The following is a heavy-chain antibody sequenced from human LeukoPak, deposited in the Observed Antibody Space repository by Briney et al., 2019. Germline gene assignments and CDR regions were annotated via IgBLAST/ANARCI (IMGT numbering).Heavy chain of an antibody. J-gene: IGHJ4*02. CDR2: INSDGSST. CDR1: GFTFSSYW. CDR3: AREDYDSSGYYSYYFDY. D-gene: IGHD3-22*01. V-gene: IGHV3-74*01. Sequence: GGSLRLSCAASGFTFSSYWMHWVRQAPGKGLVWDSRINSDGSSTSYADSVKGRFTISRDNAKNTLYLQMNSLRAEDTAVYYCAREDYDSSGYYSYYFDYWGQGTLVAVSS.